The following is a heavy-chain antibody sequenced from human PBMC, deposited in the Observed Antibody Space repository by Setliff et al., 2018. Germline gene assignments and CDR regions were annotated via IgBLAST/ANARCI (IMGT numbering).Heavy chain of an antibody. CDR1: GFTFGDYA. CDR2: IRSKAYGGTT. D-gene: IGHD2-15*01. CDR3: TVAPGYCSGGSCSYYYYYGMDV. V-gene: IGHV3-49*04. J-gene: IGHJ6*02. Sequence: PGGSLRLSCTASGFTFGDYAMSWVRQAPGKGLEWVGFIRSKAYGGTTVYAASVKGRFTISRYDSKSIAYLQMNSLKTEDTAVYYCTVAPGYCSGGSCSYYYYYGMDVWGQGTTVTVSS.